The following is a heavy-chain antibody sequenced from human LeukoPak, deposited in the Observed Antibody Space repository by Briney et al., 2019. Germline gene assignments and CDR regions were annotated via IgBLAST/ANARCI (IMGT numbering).Heavy chain of an antibody. Sequence: SQTLSLTCAISGDSVSSDSAAWNWIRQSPSRGLEWLGRTYYRSKWYNEYAVSVRSRITISPDTSKNQFSLQPNSVTPEDTALYYCARGREDPNWFDPWGQGTLVTVSS. V-gene: IGHV6-1*01. CDR3: ARGREDPNWFDP. CDR1: GDSVSSDSAA. J-gene: IGHJ5*02. CDR2: TYYRSKWYN. D-gene: IGHD1-26*01.